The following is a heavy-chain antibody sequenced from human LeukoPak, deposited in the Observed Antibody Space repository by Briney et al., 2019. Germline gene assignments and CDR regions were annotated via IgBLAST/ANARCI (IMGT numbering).Heavy chain of an antibody. CDR3: AKARPLYGGNLYTRYYFDY. D-gene: IGHD4-23*01. J-gene: IGHJ4*02. Sequence: PGGSLRLSCAASGFTFSSYAMSWVRQAPGKGLEWVSAISGSGGSTYYADSVKGRFTISRDNSKNTLYLQMNSLRAEDTAVYYCAKARPLYGGNLYTRYYFDYWGQGTLVTVSS. CDR1: GFTFSSYA. V-gene: IGHV3-23*01. CDR2: ISGSGGST.